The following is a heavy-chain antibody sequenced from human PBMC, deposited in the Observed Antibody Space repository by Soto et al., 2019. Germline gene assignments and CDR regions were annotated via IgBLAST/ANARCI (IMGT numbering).Heavy chain of an antibody. J-gene: IGHJ4*02. Sequence: QVQLQESGPGLVKPSGTLSLTCAVSGGSISGSNWWTWVRQPPGKGLEWIGEVFHSGSTNYKSSLKRRVTISVAKAKNESSLKLSSVTAPDTAVYYGAPATVPGSAFDYWGQGTLVTVSS. CDR1: GGSISGSNW. D-gene: IGHD6-19*01. V-gene: IGHV4-4*02. CDR3: APATVPGSAFDY. CDR2: VFHSGST.